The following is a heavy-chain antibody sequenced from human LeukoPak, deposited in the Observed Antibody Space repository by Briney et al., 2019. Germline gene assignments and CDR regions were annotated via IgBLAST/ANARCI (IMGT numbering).Heavy chain of an antibody. CDR2: ISGSGGST. V-gene: IGHV3-23*01. D-gene: IGHD2-2*01. J-gene: IGHJ4*02. CDR3: AKPQYCSSTSCYAGNFDY. Sequence: GGSLRLSCAASGFTFSSYAMSWVRQAPGKGLEWVSAISGSGGSTYYADSVKGRFTISRDNSKNTLYLQMNNLRAEDTAVYYCAKPQYCSSTSCYAGNFDYWGQGTLVTVSS. CDR1: GFTFSSYA.